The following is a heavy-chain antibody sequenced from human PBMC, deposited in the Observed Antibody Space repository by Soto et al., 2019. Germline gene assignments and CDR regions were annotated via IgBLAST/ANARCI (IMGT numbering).Heavy chain of an antibody. Sequence: EVQLGESGGGLVQPGGSLRLSCAASGFTISGHWMHWVRQVPGKGLVWVSRINSEGSSTSYADSVKGRFIISRDNAKNTLFLQMNSLRAEDTAVYYCARSYSGIYGCFDPWGQGTLVTVSS. CDR1: GFTISGHW. J-gene: IGHJ5*02. CDR3: ARSYSGIYGCFDP. D-gene: IGHD1-26*01. V-gene: IGHV3-74*01. CDR2: INSEGSST.